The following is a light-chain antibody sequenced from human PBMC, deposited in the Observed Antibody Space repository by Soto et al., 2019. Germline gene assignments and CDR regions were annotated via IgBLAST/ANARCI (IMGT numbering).Light chain of an antibody. J-gene: IGLJ1*01. CDR3: ATWDVSLNALYV. CDR1: RSNVGSNT. Sequence: QSVLTQPPSASGTPGQRVTISCSGARSNVGSNTVNWYQHLPGTAPKLLIYSNDQRPSGVPDRFSGSKSDTSASLAISGLQSEDEADYYCATWDVSLNALYVFGTGTKVTVL. CDR2: SND. V-gene: IGLV1-44*01.